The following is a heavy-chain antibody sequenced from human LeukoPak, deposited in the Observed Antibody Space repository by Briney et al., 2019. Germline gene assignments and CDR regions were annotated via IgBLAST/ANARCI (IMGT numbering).Heavy chain of an antibody. J-gene: IGHJ4*02. V-gene: IGHV4-59*01. CDR2: MYYSGST. Sequence: PSETLSLTCTVSGGSIGSYFWYWIRQPPGKGLEWIGNMYYSGSTNYNPSLKSRVTISVDSSKNQFSLELSSVTAADTAVYYCAGGDSSSWIDYRGQGTLVTVSS. CDR3: AGGDSSSWIDY. D-gene: IGHD6-13*01. CDR1: GGSIGSYF.